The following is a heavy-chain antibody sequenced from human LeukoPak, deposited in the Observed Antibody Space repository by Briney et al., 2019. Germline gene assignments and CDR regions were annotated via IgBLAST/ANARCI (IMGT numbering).Heavy chain of an antibody. CDR1: GYTFTNYY. J-gene: IGHJ4*02. CDR3: VRDPGRRYFDY. CDR2: VNPSGGNT. Sequence: EASVKVSCKASGYTFTNYYLHWVRQAPGQGLEWMGIVNPSGGNTNYAQNFQGRVTMTRDASTSTVFMELSSLRHEDTAVYYCVRDPGRRYFDYWGQGTLVTISS. V-gene: IGHV1-46*01.